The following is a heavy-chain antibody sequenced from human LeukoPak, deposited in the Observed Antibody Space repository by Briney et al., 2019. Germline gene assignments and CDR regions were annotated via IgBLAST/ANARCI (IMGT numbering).Heavy chain of an antibody. CDR3: AREVYDSSGYYSWYFDY. Sequence: SVKVSCKASGGTFSSYAISWVRQAPGQGLEWMGGIIPIFGTANYAQKFQGRVTITADESTSTAYMELSSLRSEDTAVYYCAREVYDSSGYYSWYFDYWGQGTLVTVSS. V-gene: IGHV1-69*13. CDR1: GGTFSSYA. CDR2: IIPIFGTA. D-gene: IGHD3-22*01. J-gene: IGHJ4*02.